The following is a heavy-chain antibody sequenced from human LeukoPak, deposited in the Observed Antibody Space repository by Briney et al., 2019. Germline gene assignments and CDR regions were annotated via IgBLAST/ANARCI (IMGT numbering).Heavy chain of an antibody. CDR3: ARVRGYCSSTSCYRLDWFDP. CDR1: GGSISSGGYY. J-gene: IGHJ5*02. D-gene: IGHD2-2*01. CDR2: IYYSGST. Sequence: SETLSLTCTVSGGSISSGGYYWSWIRQHPGKGLEWLGYIYYSGSTYYNPSLKSRVTISVDTSKNQFSLKLSSVTAADTAVYYCARVRGYCSSTSCYRLDWFDPWGQGTLVTVSS. V-gene: IGHV4-31*03.